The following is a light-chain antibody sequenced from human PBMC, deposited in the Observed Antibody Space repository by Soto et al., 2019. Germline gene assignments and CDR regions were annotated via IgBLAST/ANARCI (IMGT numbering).Light chain of an antibody. CDR1: SGSIARGY. CDR2: DDD. V-gene: IGLV6-57*02. J-gene: IGLJ3*02. Sequence: NFMLTQPHSVSESPGKTVTISCSGSSGSIARGYVQWYQQRPGSAPTTVIYDDDQRPSGVPDRFSGSIDSSSNSASLTITGARADDESYYYCALYVGRGISVFGGGTKVTVL. CDR3: ALYVGRGISV.